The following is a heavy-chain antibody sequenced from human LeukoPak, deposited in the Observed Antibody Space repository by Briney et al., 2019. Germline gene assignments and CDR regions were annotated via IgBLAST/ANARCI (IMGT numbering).Heavy chain of an antibody. CDR2: ISTSSTGT. CDR1: KFTFSNYV. CDR3: APWIVGGFWADY. D-gene: IGHD1-26*01. J-gene: IGHJ4*02. V-gene: IGHV3-23*01. Sequence: GGSLRLSCTASKFTFSNYVMTWVRQAPGKGLEWVSAISTSSTGTYYADSVNGRFTISRDDSKNTLYLQMNSLRFDDTAVYYCAPWIVGGFWADYWGQGTLVTVSS.